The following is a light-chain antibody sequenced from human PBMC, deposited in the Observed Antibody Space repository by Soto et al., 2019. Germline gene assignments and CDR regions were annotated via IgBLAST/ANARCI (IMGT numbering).Light chain of an antibody. CDR1: SSDVGRYDY. V-gene: IGLV2-14*01. CDR2: EVS. J-gene: IGLJ1*01. CDR3: SSYTSSSLYV. Sequence: QSALTQPPSASGSPGESVTVSCTGASSDVGRYDYVSWYQQHPGKAPKLMIYEVSNRPSGVSNRFSGSKSGNTASLTISGLQAEDEADYYCSSYTSSSLYVFGTGTKVTVL.